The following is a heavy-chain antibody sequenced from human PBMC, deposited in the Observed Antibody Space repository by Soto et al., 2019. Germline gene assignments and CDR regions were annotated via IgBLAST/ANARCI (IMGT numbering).Heavy chain of an antibody. J-gene: IGHJ3*02. CDR2: IVVGSGNT. V-gene: IGHV1-58*01. D-gene: IGHD1-26*01. CDR3: AAEQLGMGATYDAFDI. Sequence: SVKVSCKASGFTFTSSAAQWVRQARGQRLEWIGWIVVGSGNTNYAQKFQERVTITRDMSTSTAYMELSSLRSEDTAVYYCAAEQLGMGATYDAFDIWGQGTMVTVSS. CDR1: GFTFTSSA.